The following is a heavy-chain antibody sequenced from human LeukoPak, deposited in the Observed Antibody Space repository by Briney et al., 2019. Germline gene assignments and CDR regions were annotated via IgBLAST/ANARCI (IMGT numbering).Heavy chain of an antibody. V-gene: IGHV3-33*01. CDR3: ARDRYSSSWYPTSFDY. CDR1: GFTFSSYG. CDR2: IWYDGSNK. Sequence: GGSLRLSCAASGFTFSSYGMHWVRQAPGKGLEWVAVIWYDGSNKYYADSVKGRFTISRDNSKNTLYLQMNSLRAEDTAVYYCARDRYSSSWYPTSFDYWGQGTLVTVSS. D-gene: IGHD6-13*01. J-gene: IGHJ4*02.